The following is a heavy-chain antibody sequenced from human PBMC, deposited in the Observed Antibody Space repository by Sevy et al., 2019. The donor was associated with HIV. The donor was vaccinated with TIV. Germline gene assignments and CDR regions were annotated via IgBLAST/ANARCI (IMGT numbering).Heavy chain of an antibody. CDR2: IYSDGST. CDR3: ARGGTIFGLVRHYFDY. D-gene: IGHD3-3*01. CDR1: GFTFKDAW. V-gene: IGHV3-66*01. J-gene: IGHJ4*02. Sequence: GGSLRLSCATSGFTFKDAWMNWDRQAPGKGLDWVSIIYSDGSTKYADALKGRFTISRDNSKNTMYLQMNSLRVEDTAVYYCARGGTIFGLVRHYFDYWGQGTLVTVSS.